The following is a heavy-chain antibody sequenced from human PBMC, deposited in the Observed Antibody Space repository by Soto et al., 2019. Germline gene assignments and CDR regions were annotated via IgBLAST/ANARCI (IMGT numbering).Heavy chain of an antibody. Sequence: QVQLVESGGGVVQPGRSLRLSCAASGFTFSSYGMHWVRQAPGKGLEWVAVIWYDGSNKYYADSVKGRFTISRDNSKNTLYLQMNSLRAEDTAVYYCARVIDAVSAFDIWGQGTMVTVSS. CDR1: GFTFSSYG. CDR3: ARVIDAVSAFDI. D-gene: IGHD2-8*01. V-gene: IGHV3-33*01. J-gene: IGHJ3*02. CDR2: IWYDGSNK.